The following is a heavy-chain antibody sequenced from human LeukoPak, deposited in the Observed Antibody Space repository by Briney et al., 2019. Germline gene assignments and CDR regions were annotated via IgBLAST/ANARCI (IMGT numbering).Heavy chain of an antibody. CDR3: ARQDGSASYYFDY. CDR1: GYGFTSYW. CDR2: IYPGDSDT. D-gene: IGHD3-10*01. V-gene: IGHV5-51*01. J-gene: IGHJ4*02. Sequence: GESLKISCKGSGYGFTSYWIAWVRQMPGKGLEWMGIIYPGDSDTRYSPSFQGQVTISADKSSSTAYLQWSSLKASDTAMYYRARQDGSASYYFDYWGQGALVTVSS.